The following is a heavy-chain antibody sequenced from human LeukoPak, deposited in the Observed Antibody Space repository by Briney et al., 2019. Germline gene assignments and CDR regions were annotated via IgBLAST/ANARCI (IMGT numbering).Heavy chain of an antibody. CDR2: ISYDGSNE. CDR3: ARDSSSWYPSYYYGMDV. V-gene: IGHV3-30-3*01. CDR1: GFTFSSYA. D-gene: IGHD6-13*01. Sequence: GRSLRLSCAASGFTFSSYAMHWVRQAPGKGLEWVAVISYDGSNEYYADSVKGRFTISRDNSKNTLYLQMNSLRAEDTAVYYCARDSSSWYPSYYYGMDVWGQGTTVTVSS. J-gene: IGHJ6*02.